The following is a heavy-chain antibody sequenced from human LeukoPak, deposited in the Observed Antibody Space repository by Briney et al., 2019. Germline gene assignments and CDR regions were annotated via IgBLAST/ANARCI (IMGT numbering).Heavy chain of an antibody. CDR2: IFYSGTT. CDR1: GGSISSYY. CDR3: ASLSYKTYDLGH. V-gene: IGHV4-59*01. J-gene: IGHJ4*02. Sequence: SETLSLTCTVSGGSISSYYWSWIRQPPGKGLDYIGFIFYSGTTIYNPSLKSRVTISVDTSKNQFSLKVSSVTAADTAVYYCASLSYKTYDLGHWGQGSLVTVSS. D-gene: IGHD5-12*01.